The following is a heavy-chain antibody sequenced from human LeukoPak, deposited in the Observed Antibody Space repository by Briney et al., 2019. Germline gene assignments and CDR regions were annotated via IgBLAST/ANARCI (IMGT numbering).Heavy chain of an antibody. V-gene: IGHV3-30*04. CDR1: GFTLGVSA. D-gene: IGHD6-19*01. J-gene: IGHJ4*02. Sequence: GRSLRLSCVVSGFTLGVSAVHWVRQAPGKGLEWLAVSAHDGSRTLYSESVKGRFTITRDNSKNTLYLQMDTLGPEDTAIYCCARDQGEAHSSGWTPFDYWGQGTLVTVSS. CDR3: ARDQGEAHSSGWTPFDY. CDR2: SAHDGSRT.